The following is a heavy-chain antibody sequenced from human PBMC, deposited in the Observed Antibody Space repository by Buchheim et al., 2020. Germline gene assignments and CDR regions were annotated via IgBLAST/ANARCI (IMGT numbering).Heavy chain of an antibody. CDR1: GGSVRNGDYY. CDR2: VRHRGDR. Sequence: QMQLQESGPGLVKPSETLSLTCTVSGGSVRNGDYYWTWLRQPPGKGLEWIGHVRHRGDRDQIPSPTSRLTISVETSKNQVSLRLSSVTAADTAVYYCAGWNYHYAMDVWGQGTT. J-gene: IGHJ6*02. V-gene: IGHV4-61*08. CDR3: AGWNYHYAMDV. D-gene: IGHD6-19*01.